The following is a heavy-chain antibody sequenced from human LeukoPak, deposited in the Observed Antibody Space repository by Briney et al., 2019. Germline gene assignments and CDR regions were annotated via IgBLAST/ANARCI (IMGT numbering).Heavy chain of an antibody. Sequence: GGSLRLSCAASGFTFSSYWMSWVRQAPGKGLEWVANIKQDGSEKYYVDSVKGRFTISRDNAKNSLYLQMNSLRAEDTAVYYCARGGYCSGGSCPDLWGRGTLVTVSS. CDR1: GFTFSSYW. CDR2: IKQDGSEK. J-gene: IGHJ2*01. V-gene: IGHV3-7*01. CDR3: ARGGYCSGGSCPDL. D-gene: IGHD2-15*01.